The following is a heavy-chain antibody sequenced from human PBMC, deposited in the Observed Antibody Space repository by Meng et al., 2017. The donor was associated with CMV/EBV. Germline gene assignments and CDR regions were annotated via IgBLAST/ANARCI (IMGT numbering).Heavy chain of an antibody. CDR1: GFTFSSYG. CDR3: ARKVTQYCSSTSCYTRSYWYFDL. Sequence: GGSLRLSCAASGFTFSSYGMHWVRQAPGKGLEWVAFIRYDGSNKYYADSVKGRFTISRDNSKNTPYLQMNSLRAEDTAVYYCARKVTQYCSSTSCYTRSYWYFDLWGRGTLVTVSS. D-gene: IGHD2-2*02. CDR2: IRYDGSNK. J-gene: IGHJ2*01. V-gene: IGHV3-30*02.